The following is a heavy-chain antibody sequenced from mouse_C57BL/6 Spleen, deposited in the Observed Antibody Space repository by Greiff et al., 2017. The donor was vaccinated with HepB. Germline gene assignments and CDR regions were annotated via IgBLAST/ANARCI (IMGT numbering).Heavy chain of an antibody. CDR3: TTFYYGYDEAY. CDR2: IDPETGGT. CDR1: GYTFTDYE. D-gene: IGHD2-2*01. J-gene: IGHJ3*01. V-gene: IGHV1-15*01. Sequence: VKLQQSGAELVRPGASVTLSCKASGYTFTDYEMHWVKQTPVHGLEWIGAIDPETGGTAYNQKFKGKTILTADKSSSTAYMELRSLTSEDSAFYYCTTFYYGYDEAYWGQGTLVTVSA.